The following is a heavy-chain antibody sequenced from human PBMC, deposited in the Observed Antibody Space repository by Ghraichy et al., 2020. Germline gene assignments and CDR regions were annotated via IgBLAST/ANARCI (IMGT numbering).Heavy chain of an antibody. CDR1: GFDFINYY. V-gene: IGHV3-11*01. CDR3: AREIDNRAAFFDS. D-gene: IGHD3-9*01. Sequence: GGSLRLSCAASGFDFINYYMAWIRQAPGKGLEWVALMSSNGDTIYYADSVKGRFVIARDNAKSSLYLQMNNLTADDTAVYFCAREIDNRAAFFDSWGQGPLVIVSS. J-gene: IGHJ4*02. CDR2: MSSNGDTI.